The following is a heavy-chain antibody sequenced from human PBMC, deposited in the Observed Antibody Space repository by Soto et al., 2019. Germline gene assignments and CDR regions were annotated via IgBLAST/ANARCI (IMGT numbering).Heavy chain of an antibody. D-gene: IGHD3-10*01. J-gene: IGHJ4*02. CDR3: AASYGSGYRAFDY. CDR1: GDTFSFYT. Sequence: QVQLVQSGAEVRKPGSSVEVSCKASGDTFSFYTINWVRQAPGLGLEWMGRVNPIVSMSNYAQKFQGRVTIPADKSTNTAYMQLSSLRSEDTAIYYCAASYGSGYRAFDYWGQGALVTVSS. V-gene: IGHV1-69*02. CDR2: VNPIVSMS.